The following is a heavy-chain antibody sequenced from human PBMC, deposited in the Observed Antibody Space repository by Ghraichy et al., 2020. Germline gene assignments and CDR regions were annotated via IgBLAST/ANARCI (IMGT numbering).Heavy chain of an antibody. CDR1: GGSFSGYY. V-gene: IGHV4-34*01. Sequence: SETLSLTCAVYGGSFSGYYWNWICQPPGKGLEWIWEINHSGSTNYNPSLKSRVTISVDTSKTQFSLKLSFVTAADTAVYYCARGRHIVVVPAAFDAFDIWGQGTMVAVTS. CDR3: ARGRHIVVVPAAFDAFDI. CDR2: INHSGST. J-gene: IGHJ3*02. D-gene: IGHD2-2*01.